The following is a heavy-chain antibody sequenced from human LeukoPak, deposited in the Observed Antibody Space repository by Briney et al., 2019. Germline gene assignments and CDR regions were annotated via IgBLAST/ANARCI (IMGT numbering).Heavy chain of an antibody. CDR2: INSDGSST. D-gene: IGHD3-10*01. J-gene: IGHJ4*02. CDR1: RFTFSTYW. V-gene: IGHV3-74*01. Sequence: PGGSLRLSCAASRFTFSTYWMHWVRQAPGKGLVWVSRINSDGSSTGYADSVKGRFTISRDNAKNTLYLQMNSLRAEDTAVYYCAKDTEEDCYGSGTGVFYFDYWGQGTLVTVSS. CDR3: AKDTEEDCYGSGTGVFYFDY.